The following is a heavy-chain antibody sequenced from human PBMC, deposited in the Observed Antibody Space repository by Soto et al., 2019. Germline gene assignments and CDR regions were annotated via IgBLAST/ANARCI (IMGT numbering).Heavy chain of an antibody. CDR1: GYTFTTYD. V-gene: IGHV1-8*01. J-gene: IGHJ6*02. D-gene: IGHD1-26*01. Sequence: ASVKVSCKASGYTFTTYDINWVRQATGQGLEWMGWMNPNTGDTDYAQKLKGRVTLTRNTSIDTAYMALSSLRSEDTAVYFCGRSVVGATGEILYNAMDVWGQGTTVTVSS. CDR2: MNPNTGDT. CDR3: GRSVVGATGEILYNAMDV.